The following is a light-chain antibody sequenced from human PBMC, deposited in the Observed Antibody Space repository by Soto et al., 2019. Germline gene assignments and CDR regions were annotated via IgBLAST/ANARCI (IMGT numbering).Light chain of an antibody. CDR2: GNR. J-gene: IGLJ1*01. V-gene: IGLV1-40*01. Sequence: QPVLTQPPSVSGAPGQRVTISCTGNNSNLGAGYDVHWYQQLPGAAPKLVIFGNRNRPSGVPERFSGSKSGNTASLTVSGLQTDDEADYYCSSYGGSNNFVFGTGTKVTVL. CDR1: NSNLGAGYD. CDR3: SSYGGSNNFV.